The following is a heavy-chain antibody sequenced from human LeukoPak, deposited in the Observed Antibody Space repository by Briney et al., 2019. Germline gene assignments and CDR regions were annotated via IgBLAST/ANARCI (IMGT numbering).Heavy chain of an antibody. Sequence: GRSLRLSCAASGFTFRNYGMHWVRQAPGKGLEWVALIWYDGSNKYYADSVKGRFTISRDNSRNTLYLQMDSLRAEDTAVYYCATLRADSSGRYYFDCWGQGALVTVSS. CDR3: ATLRADSSGRYYFDC. V-gene: IGHV3-33*01. CDR2: IWYDGSNK. D-gene: IGHD3-22*01. CDR1: GFTFRNYG. J-gene: IGHJ4*02.